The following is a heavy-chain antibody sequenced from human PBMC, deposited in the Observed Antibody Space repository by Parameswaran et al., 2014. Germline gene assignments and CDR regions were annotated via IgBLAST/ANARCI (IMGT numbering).Heavy chain of an antibody. D-gene: IGHD6-6*01. CDR2: ISSSTTYI. V-gene: IGHV3-21*01. J-gene: IGHJ3*02. CDR3: AREGDSSSSGAFDI. Sequence: PGKGLEWVSSISSSTTYIYYADSVKGRFTISRDNAKNSLYLQMNSLRAEDTAVYYCAREGDSSSSGAFDIWGQGTMVTVSS.